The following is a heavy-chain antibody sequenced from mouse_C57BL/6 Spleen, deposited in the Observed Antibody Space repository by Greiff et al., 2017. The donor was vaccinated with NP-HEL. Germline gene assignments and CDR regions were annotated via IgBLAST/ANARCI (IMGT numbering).Heavy chain of an antibody. CDR2: IDPETGGT. D-gene: IGHD2-4*01. Sequence: QVQLQQSGAELVRPGASVTLSCKASGYTFTDYEMHWVKQTPVHGLEWIGAIDPETGGTAYNQKFKGKAILTADKSSSTAYMELRSLTSEDSAVYYCTRKGNYYDSPSFDYWGQGTTLTVSS. CDR1: GYTFTDYE. V-gene: IGHV1-15*01. CDR3: TRKGNYYDSPSFDY. J-gene: IGHJ2*01.